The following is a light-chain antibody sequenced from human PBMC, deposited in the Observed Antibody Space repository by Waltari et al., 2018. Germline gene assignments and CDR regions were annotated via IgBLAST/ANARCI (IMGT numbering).Light chain of an antibody. V-gene: IGKV1-6*01. J-gene: IGKJ2*01. CDR3: LQDYDYPYT. CDR1: QGINNY. Sequence: AIQMTQSPSSLSASVGDRVTITCRASQGINNYLGWYQQKAGKVPKLLIYTASSLQSGVPSRFSVSGSDTDFTLTISSLQPEDFATYYCLQDYDYPYTFGQGTKLEIK. CDR2: TAS.